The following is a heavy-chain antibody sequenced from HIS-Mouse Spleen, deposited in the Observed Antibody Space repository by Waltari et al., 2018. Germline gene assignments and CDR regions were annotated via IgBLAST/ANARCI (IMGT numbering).Heavy chain of an antibody. Sequence: EWIGYIYYSGSTYYNPSLKSRVTISVDTSKNQFSLKLSSVTAADTAVYYCARGHPTFHIDYWGQGTLVTVSS. V-gene: IGHV4-30-4*01. CDR3: ARGHPTFHIDY. J-gene: IGHJ4*02. CDR2: IYYSGST. D-gene: IGHD1-1*01.